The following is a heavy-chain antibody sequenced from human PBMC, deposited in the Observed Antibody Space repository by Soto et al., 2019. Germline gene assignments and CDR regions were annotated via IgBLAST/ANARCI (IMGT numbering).Heavy chain of an antibody. J-gene: IGHJ5*02. V-gene: IGHV4-59*01. CDR1: GGSISSYY. CDR2: IYYSGST. CDR3: ARGRYEEQQLFNWFDP. D-gene: IGHD6-13*01. Sequence: QVQLQESGPGLVKPSETLSLTCTVSGGSISSYYWSWIRQPPGKGLEWIGYIYYSGSTNYNPSLKSQVTISVDTSKNQFSLKLSSVTAADTAVYYCARGRYEEQQLFNWFDPWGQGTLVTVSS.